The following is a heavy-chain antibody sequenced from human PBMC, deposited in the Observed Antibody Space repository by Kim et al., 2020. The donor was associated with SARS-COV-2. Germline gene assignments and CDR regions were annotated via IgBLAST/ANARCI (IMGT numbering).Heavy chain of an antibody. V-gene: IGHV1-8*01. D-gene: IGHD2-2*01. Sequence: ASVKVSGKASGYTFTSYDINWVRQATGQGLEWMGWMNPNSGNTGYAQKFQGRVTMTRNTSISTAYMELSSLRSEDTAVYYCARDPQYKYCSSTSCYDPLHSADYYYGMDVWGQGTTVTVSS. CDR1: GYTFTSYD. CDR2: MNPNSGNT. CDR3: ARDPQYKYCSSTSCYDPLHSADYYYGMDV. J-gene: IGHJ6*02.